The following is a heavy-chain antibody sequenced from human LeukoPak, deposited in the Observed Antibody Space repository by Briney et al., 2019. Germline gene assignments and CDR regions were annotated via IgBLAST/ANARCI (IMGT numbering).Heavy chain of an antibody. Sequence: GGSLRLSCGASGFSFGSYSMNWVRQAPGKALEWVSSIMSSSRNIYYADSVKGRFTISRDNAKNSLYLQLSSLRAEDTAVYYCATTRAPSNGRVLYYMDVWGKGTKVTVSS. CDR3: ATTRAPSNGRVLYYMDV. V-gene: IGHV3-21*01. CDR2: IMSSSRNI. CDR1: GFSFGSYS. D-gene: IGHD3-3*01. J-gene: IGHJ6*03.